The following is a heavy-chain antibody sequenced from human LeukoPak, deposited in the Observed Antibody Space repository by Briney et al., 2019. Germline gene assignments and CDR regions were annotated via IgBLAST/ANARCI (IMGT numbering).Heavy chain of an antibody. V-gene: IGHV3-21*01. CDR2: ITSSSSYT. D-gene: IGHD2-21*02. Sequence: TGGSLRLSCAAPGITFSNYNMNWVRQAPGKGLEWISSITSSSSYTFYADSVKGRFTISRDNSKNTLYLRMNSLRAEDTAVYYCATGGDSMDYYFDYWGQGTLVTVSS. CDR3: ATGGDSMDYYFDY. CDR1: GITFSNYN. J-gene: IGHJ4*02.